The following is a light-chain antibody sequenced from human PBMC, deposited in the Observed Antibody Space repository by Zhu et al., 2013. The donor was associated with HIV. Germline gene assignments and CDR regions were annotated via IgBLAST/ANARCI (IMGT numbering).Light chain of an antibody. CDR2: DAS. V-gene: IGKV1-5*01. CDR1: QSISKW. CDR3: QQYDTYSRET. Sequence: DIQMTQSPTSLSASVGDRVTITCRASQSISKWLAWYQQKPGKAPKVLIYDASSLESGVPSRFSGSGSGTEFTLTINSLQPDDFATYYCQQYDTYSRETFGQGTKVEIK. J-gene: IGKJ1*01.